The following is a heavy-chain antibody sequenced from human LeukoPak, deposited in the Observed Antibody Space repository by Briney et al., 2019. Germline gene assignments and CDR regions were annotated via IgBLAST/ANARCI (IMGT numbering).Heavy chain of an antibody. D-gene: IGHD3-22*01. CDR2: IYYSGST. V-gene: IGHV4-59*01. J-gene: IGHJ3*02. CDR1: GGSTSSYY. Sequence: SETLSLTRTVSGGSTSSYYWSWIRQPPGKGLEWIGYIYYSGSTNYNPSLKSRVTISVDTSKNQFSLKLSSVTAADTAVYYCARRDSSGYYYQDAFDIWGQGTMVTVSS. CDR3: ARRDSSGYYYQDAFDI.